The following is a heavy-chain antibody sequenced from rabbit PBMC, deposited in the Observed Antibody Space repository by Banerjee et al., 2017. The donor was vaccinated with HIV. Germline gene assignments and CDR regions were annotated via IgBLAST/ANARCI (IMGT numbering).Heavy chain of an antibody. CDR3: ARASSNNNEFNL. CDR2: VNAATGKP. V-gene: IGHV1S40*01. CDR1: GFSFSDRDV. Sequence: QSLEESGGDLVKPGASLTLTCKASGFSFSDRDVLCWVRQAPGKGLEWIACVNAATGKPVYATWAKGRFTISTTSSTTVTLQMTSLTAADTATYFCARASSNNNEFNLWGPGTLVTVS. J-gene: IGHJ4*01. D-gene: IGHD1-1*01.